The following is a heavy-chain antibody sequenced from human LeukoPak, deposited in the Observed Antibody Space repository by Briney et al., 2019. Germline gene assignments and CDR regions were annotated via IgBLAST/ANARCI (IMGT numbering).Heavy chain of an antibody. CDR1: GGSISSYY. D-gene: IGHD6-19*01. Sequence: SETLSLTCTVAGGSISSYYWSSIRQPPGKGLGWMGYIFYSGSTNSKPPLKSRVPFPVETSKNQFSRKLSSVTAADTPGYSGGRGLPSSGSSSDVFDYWGKGTPVTVSS. J-gene: IGHJ4*02. V-gene: IGHV4-59*01. CDR3: GRGLPSSGSSSDVFDY. CDR2: IFYSGST.